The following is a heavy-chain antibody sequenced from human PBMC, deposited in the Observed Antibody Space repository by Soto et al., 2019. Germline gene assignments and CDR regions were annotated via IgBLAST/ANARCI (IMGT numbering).Heavy chain of an antibody. Sequence: EVQLLESGGGLVQPGGSLRLSCAASGFTFSSYAMSWVRQAPGKGLEWVSAISGSGGSTYYADSVKGRFTTSRDNSKSTLYLQMNSLRAEDTAVYYCAKGSSGWYKRFDYWGRGTLVTVSS. CDR3: AKGSSGWYKRFDY. J-gene: IGHJ4*02. V-gene: IGHV3-23*01. D-gene: IGHD6-19*01. CDR1: GFTFSSYA. CDR2: ISGSGGST.